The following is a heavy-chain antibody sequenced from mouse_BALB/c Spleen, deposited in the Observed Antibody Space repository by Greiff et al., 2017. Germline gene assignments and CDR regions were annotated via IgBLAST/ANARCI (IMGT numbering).Heavy chain of an antibody. J-gene: IGHJ3*01. CDR2: INPSTGYT. Sequence: VQLQQSGAELAKPGASVKMSCKASGYTFTSYWMHWVKQRPGQGLEWIGYINPSTGYTEYNQKFKDKATLTADKSSSTAYMQLSSLTSEDSAVYYCARMGDYDVGNAYWGQGTLVTVSA. D-gene: IGHD2-4*01. CDR1: GYTFTSYW. V-gene: IGHV1-7*01. CDR3: ARMGDYDVGNAY.